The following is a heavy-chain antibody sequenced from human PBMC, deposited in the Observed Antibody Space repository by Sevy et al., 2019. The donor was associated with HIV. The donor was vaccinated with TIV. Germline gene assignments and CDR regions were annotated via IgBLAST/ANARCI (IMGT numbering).Heavy chain of an antibody. J-gene: IGHJ6*02. V-gene: IGHV3-23*01. CDR2: ISFSGSKT. CDR1: GFNFNNYA. Sequence: GGSLRLSCAAAGFNFNNYAMTWVRQAPGKGLEWVSGISFSGSKTYYAESVKGRFSISRDPSKNTLYLQMNSLRAEDTAVYYCARGRVYCSSTSCYTDYYGMDVWGQGTTVTVSS. D-gene: IGHD2-2*02. CDR3: ARGRVYCSSTSCYTDYYGMDV.